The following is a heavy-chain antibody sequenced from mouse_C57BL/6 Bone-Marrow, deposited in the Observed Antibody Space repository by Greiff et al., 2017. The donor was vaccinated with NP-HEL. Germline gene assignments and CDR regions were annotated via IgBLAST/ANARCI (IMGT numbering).Heavy chain of an antibody. J-gene: IGHJ2*01. Sequence: EVHLVESGGGLVKPGGSLKLSCAASGFTFSSYAMSWVRQTPEKRLEWVAIISDGGSYTYYPDNVKGRFTISRDNAKNNLYLQMSNLKSEDTAMYYCAREGWLPHFDYWGQGTALTVSS. CDR1: GFTFSSYA. CDR3: AREGWLPHFDY. D-gene: IGHD2-3*01. CDR2: ISDGGSYT. V-gene: IGHV5-4*01.